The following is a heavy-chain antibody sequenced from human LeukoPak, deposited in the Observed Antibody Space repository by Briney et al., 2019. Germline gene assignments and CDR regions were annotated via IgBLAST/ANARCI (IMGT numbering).Heavy chain of an antibody. D-gene: IGHD6-13*01. CDR3: ARDVFHSSPEYYFDY. CDR1: GFTVGRCY. Sequence: AGGSLRLSCAGSGFTVGRCYMSWVRQAPGKGLEWVAVISYDGSNKYYADSVKGRFTISRDNSKNTLYLQMNSLRAEDTAVYYCARDVFHSSPEYYFDYWGQGTLVTVSS. CDR2: ISYDGSNK. J-gene: IGHJ4*02. V-gene: IGHV3-30-3*01.